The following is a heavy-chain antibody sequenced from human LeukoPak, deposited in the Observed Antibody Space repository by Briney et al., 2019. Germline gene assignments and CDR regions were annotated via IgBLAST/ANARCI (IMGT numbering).Heavy chain of an antibody. Sequence: GGSLRLSCAASGFTFSDYYMSWIRQAPGKGLEWVSYMSSSGSTIYYADSVKGRFTISRDNAKNSLYLQLNSLRAEDTAVYYCARAVAVNGYYFDYWGQGTLVTVSS. V-gene: IGHV3-11*01. J-gene: IGHJ4*02. CDR2: MSSSGSTI. CDR1: GFTFSDYY. D-gene: IGHD6-19*01. CDR3: ARAVAVNGYYFDY.